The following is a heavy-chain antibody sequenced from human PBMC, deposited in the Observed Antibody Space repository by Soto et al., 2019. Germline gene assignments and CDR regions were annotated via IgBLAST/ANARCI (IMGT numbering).Heavy chain of an antibody. V-gene: IGHV3-21*01. CDR3: ASKYYYYGMDV. CDR1: GFTFSSYS. Sequence: GGPVRLSCAASGFTFSSYSMNWVRQAPGKGLEWVSSISSSSSYIYYADSVKGRFTISRDNAKNSLYLQMNSLRAEDPAVYYCASKYYYYGMDVWGQGTTVTVSS. CDR2: ISSSSSYI. J-gene: IGHJ6*02.